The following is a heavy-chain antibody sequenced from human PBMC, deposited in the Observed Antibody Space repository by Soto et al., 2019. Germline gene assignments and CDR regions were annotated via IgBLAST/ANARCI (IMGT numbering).Heavy chain of an antibody. D-gene: IGHD3-3*01. V-gene: IGHV4-39*01. Sequence: QLQLQESGPGLVKPSETLSLTCTVSGGSISSSSYYWGWIRQPPGKGLEWIGSIYYSGSTYYNPSLKSRVPLPVDTAKNQSSLKLSSVTAADTAVYYCARHPVPFFGVVIIQRGCFDPWGQGTLVTVSS. J-gene: IGHJ5*02. CDR2: IYYSGST. CDR1: GGSISSSSYY. CDR3: ARHPVPFFGVVIIQRGCFDP.